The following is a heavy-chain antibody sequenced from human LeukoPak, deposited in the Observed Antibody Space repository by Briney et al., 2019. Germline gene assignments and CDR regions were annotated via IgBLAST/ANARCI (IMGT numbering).Heavy chain of an antibody. Sequence: PSVTLSLTCTVSGYSISSGYYWGWIRQPPGKGLEWIGSIYHSGSTYYNPSLKSRVTISVDTSKNQFSLKLSSVTAADTAVYYCARVRTIFGVVIISPRVDYWGQGTLVTVSS. CDR1: GYSISSGYY. J-gene: IGHJ4*02. CDR3: ARVRTIFGVVIISPRVDY. D-gene: IGHD3-3*01. CDR2: IYHSGST. V-gene: IGHV4-38-2*02.